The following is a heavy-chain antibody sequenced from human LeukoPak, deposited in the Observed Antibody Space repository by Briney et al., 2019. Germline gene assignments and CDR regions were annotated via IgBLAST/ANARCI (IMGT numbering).Heavy chain of an antibody. D-gene: IGHD6-25*01. Sequence: GGSLRLSCRASGSSFGDFAPGWGRPAPGKGLEWVAFIRSKAYGGTPDYAASVRGRFSISRDDSKSIAYLQMNSLKTEDTVIYYCTREAATRFDAWGQGILVTVSS. CDR3: TREAATRFDA. CDR2: IRSKAYGGTP. CDR1: GSSFGDFA. J-gene: IGHJ5*02. V-gene: IGHV3-49*04.